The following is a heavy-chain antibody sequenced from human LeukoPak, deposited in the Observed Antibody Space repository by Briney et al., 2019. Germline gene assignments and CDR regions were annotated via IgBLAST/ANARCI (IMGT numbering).Heavy chain of an antibody. CDR2: IYHSGST. D-gene: IGHD2-15*01. J-gene: IGHJ3*02. V-gene: IGHV4-30-2*01. CDR1: GGSISSGGYS. CDR3: ARGGSGDAFDI. Sequence: PQTLSLTCAVSGGSISSGGYSWSWIRQPPGKGLEWIGYIYHSGSTYYNPSLKSRVTISVDRSKNQFSLKLSSVTAADTAVYYCARGGSGDAFDIWGQGTMVTVSS.